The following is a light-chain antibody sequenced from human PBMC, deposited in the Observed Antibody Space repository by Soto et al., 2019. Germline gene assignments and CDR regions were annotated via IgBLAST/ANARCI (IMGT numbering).Light chain of an antibody. Sequence: DSVMTQSPDSLAVSLGERATINCKSSQRVLYSSNNKNYLAWYQQKPGQPPKLLIYWASTRESGVPDRFSGSGSGTDFTLTISSLQAEDVAVYYCQQYYSTPVTFGQGTKLEIK. J-gene: IGKJ2*01. CDR3: QQYYSTPVT. CDR1: QRVLYSSNNKNY. CDR2: WAS. V-gene: IGKV4-1*01.